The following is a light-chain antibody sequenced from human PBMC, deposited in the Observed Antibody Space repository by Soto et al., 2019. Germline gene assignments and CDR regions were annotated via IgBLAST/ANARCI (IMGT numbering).Light chain of an antibody. CDR2: DAS. CDR3: QQRSNWPRT. CDR1: QSVSTY. V-gene: IGKV3-11*01. Sequence: EIVLTQSPATLSLSPGERATLSCRASQSVSTYLAWYQQKPGQAPRLLIYDASNRATGTPARFSGSGSGTDFTLTISRLEYEDVAVYYWQQRSNWPRTFGQGTKLEIK. J-gene: IGKJ2*01.